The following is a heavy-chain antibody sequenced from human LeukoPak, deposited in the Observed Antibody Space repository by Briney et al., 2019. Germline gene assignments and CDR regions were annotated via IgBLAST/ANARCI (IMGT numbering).Heavy chain of an antibody. CDR2: MNPNSGNT. CDR1: GYTFTSYD. D-gene: IGHD2-15*01. CDR3: ARGSKGVVVAARFIDY. Sequence: GASVKVSCKASGYTFTSYDINWVRQATGQGLEWMGWMNPNSGNTGYAQKFQGRVTMTRNTSISTAYMELSSLRSEDTAVYYCARGSKGVVVAARFIDYWGQGTLVTVSS. V-gene: IGHV1-8*01. J-gene: IGHJ4*02.